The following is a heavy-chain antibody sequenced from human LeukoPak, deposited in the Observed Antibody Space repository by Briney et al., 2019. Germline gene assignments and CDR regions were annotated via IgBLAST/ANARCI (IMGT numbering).Heavy chain of an antibody. V-gene: IGHV1-18*01. D-gene: IGHD4-17*01. CDR1: GDTFSSLG. CDR3: ASGGGDYSSEYFQH. CDR2: ISRKNGNT. Sequence: SVKVSCKASGDTFSSLGISWVRQAPGQGLEWMGWISRKNGNTKYAQKLQGRVTMTTDTPTSTAYMELRSLRSDDTAVYYCASGGGDYSSEYFQHWGQGTLVTVSS. J-gene: IGHJ1*01.